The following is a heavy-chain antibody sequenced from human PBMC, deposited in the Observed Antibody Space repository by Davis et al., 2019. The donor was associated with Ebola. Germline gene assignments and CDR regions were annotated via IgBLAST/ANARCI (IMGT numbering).Heavy chain of an antibody. J-gene: IGHJ4*02. CDR2: ISSSSIII. Sequence: PGGSLRLSCAASGFTFSTYRMNRVPKAPGKGLEWVSYISSSSIIIYYADSVKGRFTTSRDNAKNSLYLQMNSLRDEDTAVYYCARSGSWTTGTTGRFDYWGQGTLVTVSS. V-gene: IGHV3-48*02. CDR3: ARSGSWTTGTTGRFDY. D-gene: IGHD1-1*01. CDR1: GFTFSTYR.